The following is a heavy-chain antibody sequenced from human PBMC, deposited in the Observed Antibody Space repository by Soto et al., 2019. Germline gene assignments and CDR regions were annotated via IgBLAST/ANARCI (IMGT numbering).Heavy chain of an antibody. Sequence: QITLKESGPALVKPTQTLTLTCTFSGFSLRTNGVGVGWIRQPPGKALEWLALIYWDDDKRYSPSLKNRLTLTKDASKNQVVLRPTNMDPVETATYYCAHRLDDGWYVFDYWGQGILVTVSS. CDR1: GFSLRTNGVG. J-gene: IGHJ4*02. D-gene: IGHD6-19*01. CDR3: AHRLDDGWYVFDY. V-gene: IGHV2-5*02. CDR2: IYWDDDK.